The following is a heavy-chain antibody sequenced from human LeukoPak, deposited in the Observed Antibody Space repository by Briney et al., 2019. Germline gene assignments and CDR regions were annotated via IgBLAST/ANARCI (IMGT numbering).Heavy chain of an antibody. CDR2: ISSSSSYI. Sequence: PGGSLRLSCAASGFTFSSYSMNWVRQAPGKGLEWVSFISSSSSYIYYADSVKGRFTISRDNAKNSLYLQMNSLRAEDTALYCCARRVGATAYFGYWGQGTLVTASS. V-gene: IGHV3-21*01. CDR1: GFTFSSYS. J-gene: IGHJ4*02. D-gene: IGHD1-26*01. CDR3: ARRVGATAYFGY.